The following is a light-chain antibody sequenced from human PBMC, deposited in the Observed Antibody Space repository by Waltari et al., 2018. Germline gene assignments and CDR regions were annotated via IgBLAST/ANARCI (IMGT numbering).Light chain of an antibody. CDR1: SGSIASNY. CDR2: EDD. J-gene: IGLJ2*01. Sequence: FILTQPHSVSESPGKTVTISCTRSSGSIASNYVQWYQQRPGSSPTTVIYEDDQRPSWVPDRFSGSIYGSSNSASLTISGLKTEDESDYYCQSYDSTTVIFGGGTKLTVL. V-gene: IGLV6-57*01. CDR3: QSYDSTTVI.